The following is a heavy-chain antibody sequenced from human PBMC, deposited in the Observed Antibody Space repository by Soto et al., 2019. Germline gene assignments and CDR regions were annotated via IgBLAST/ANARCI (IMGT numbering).Heavy chain of an antibody. CDR3: ARGPSLEWLFPPQFDY. CDR1: GGTFSSYA. D-gene: IGHD3-3*01. Sequence: ASVKVSCKASGGTFSSYAISWVRQAPGQGLEWMGGIIPIFGTANYAQKFQGRVTITADESTSTAYMELSSLRSEDTAVYYCARGPSLEWLFPPQFDYWGQGTLVTVSS. V-gene: IGHV1-69*13. J-gene: IGHJ4*02. CDR2: IIPIFGTA.